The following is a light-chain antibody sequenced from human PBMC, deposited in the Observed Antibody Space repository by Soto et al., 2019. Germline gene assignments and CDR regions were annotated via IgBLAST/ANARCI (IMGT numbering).Light chain of an antibody. CDR2: GAS. Sequence: ELVLTQSPGTLSLSPGERATLSCRASQSVSSTYLAWYQQKPGQAPRLLIYGASSRATGIPDRFSGSGSGTDFTLTISRLEPVDFAVYYCQQYGSSAWTFGQGTKVEIK. CDR1: QSVSSTY. V-gene: IGKV3-20*01. J-gene: IGKJ1*01. CDR3: QQYGSSAWT.